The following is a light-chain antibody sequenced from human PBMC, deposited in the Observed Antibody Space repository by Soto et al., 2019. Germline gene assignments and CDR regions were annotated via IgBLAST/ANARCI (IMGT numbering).Light chain of an antibody. CDR3: QQYNNWPQET. Sequence: EIVMAQSPATLSVSPGERATLSCRASQSVSSNLAWYQQKPGQAPRLLIYGASTRATGIPARFSGSGSGTEFTLTISSLQSEDFAVYYCQQYNNWPQETLGPGTKVDIK. J-gene: IGKJ1*01. CDR2: GAS. CDR1: QSVSSN. V-gene: IGKV3-15*01.